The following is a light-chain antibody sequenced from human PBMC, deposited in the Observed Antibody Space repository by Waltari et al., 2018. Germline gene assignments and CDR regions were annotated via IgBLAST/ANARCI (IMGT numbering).Light chain of an antibody. CDR2: QDT. Sequence: SYELTQPPSVSVSPGQTAIITCSGDKLGDRSVCWYQHKSGQSPVLVIYQDTKRPSGIPERFSGSNSGNRATLTISGTQAMDEADYYCQAWDSSTVVFGGGTKLTVL. V-gene: IGLV3-1*01. CDR1: KLGDRS. J-gene: IGLJ2*01. CDR3: QAWDSSTVV.